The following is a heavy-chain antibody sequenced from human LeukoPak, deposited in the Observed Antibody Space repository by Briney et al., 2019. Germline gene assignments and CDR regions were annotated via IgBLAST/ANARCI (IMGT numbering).Heavy chain of an antibody. V-gene: IGHV4-59*01. CDR1: GGSISSYY. J-gene: IGHJ4*02. CDR2: IYYSGST. Sequence: PSETLSLTCTVSGGSISSYYWSWIRQPPGKGLEWIGYIYYSGSTNYNPSLKSRVTISVDTSKNQFSLKLSSVTAAVTAVYYCAREVEMAPVFDYWGQGTLVTVSS. D-gene: IGHD5-24*01. CDR3: AREVEMAPVFDY.